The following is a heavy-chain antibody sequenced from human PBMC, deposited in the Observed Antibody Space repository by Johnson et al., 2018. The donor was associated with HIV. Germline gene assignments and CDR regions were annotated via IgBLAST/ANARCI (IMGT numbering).Heavy chain of an antibody. Sequence: QVQLVESGGGLVKPGGSLRLSCAASGFTFNDYYMSWIRQAPGKGLEWVSYISNSGSSVYYADSVKGRFTISRDNAKNSLYLQMNSLRVGDTAVYYWDRERGYSSVCWKLSEDAFDIWGKGTMVTVSS. D-gene: IGHD6-19*01. CDR1: GFTFNDYY. CDR2: ISNSGSSV. J-gene: IGHJ3*02. CDR3: DRERGYSSVCWKLSEDAFDI. V-gene: IGHV3-11*04.